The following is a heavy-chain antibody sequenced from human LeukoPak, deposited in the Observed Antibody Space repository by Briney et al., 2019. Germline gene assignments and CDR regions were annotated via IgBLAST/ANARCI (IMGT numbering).Heavy chain of an antibody. CDR1: GYTFSSYS. V-gene: IGHV3-48*01. Sequence: GGSLRLSCAASGYTFSSYSMNWVRQAPGKGLEWVSYISSSSSTIYYADSVKGRFTISRDNAKNSLYLQMNSLRAEDTAVYYCARAHDYVWGGYRPLDYWGQGTLVTVSS. D-gene: IGHD3-16*02. CDR2: ISSSSSTI. J-gene: IGHJ4*02. CDR3: ARAHDYVWGGYRPLDY.